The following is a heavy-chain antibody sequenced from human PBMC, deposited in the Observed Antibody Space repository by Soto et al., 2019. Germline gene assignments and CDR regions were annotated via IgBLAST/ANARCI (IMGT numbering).Heavy chain of an antibody. CDR1: VGTFSSYA. CDR2: IIPMFNTT. Sequence: QVQLVQSGTEVKKPGSSVKVSCKASVGTFSSYAISWVRQAPGQGLEWMGGIIPMFNTTNYAQRFQGRVMITADKSTSTASMELSGMRSEDTAVYYCARDKEMATITEFVYWGQGTLVTVSS. D-gene: IGHD5-12*01. V-gene: IGHV1-69*06. CDR3: ARDKEMATITEFVY. J-gene: IGHJ4*02.